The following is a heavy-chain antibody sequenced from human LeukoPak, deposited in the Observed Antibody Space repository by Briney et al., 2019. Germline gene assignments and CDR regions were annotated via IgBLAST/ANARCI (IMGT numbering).Heavy chain of an antibody. V-gene: IGHV1-18*01. D-gene: IGHD6-19*01. CDR3: ARDRGSGWFVY. Sequence: ASVKVSCKASGFTFCSYGISWVRQAPGQGLEWMGWINSNNGNTNFAQKFQGRVSMTRDTSTSTAYMELRSLRSDDTAVYYCARDRGSGWFVYWGQGTLVTVSS. CDR2: INSNNGNT. J-gene: IGHJ5*01. CDR1: GFTFCSYG.